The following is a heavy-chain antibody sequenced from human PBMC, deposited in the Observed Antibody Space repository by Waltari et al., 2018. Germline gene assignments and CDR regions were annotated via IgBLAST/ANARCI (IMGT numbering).Heavy chain of an antibody. J-gene: IGHJ4*02. V-gene: IGHV3-9*02. CDR1: GCTSHDPA. Sequence: EVQVVESGGDLVQPGRSLRLSCVASGCTSHDPAMHWFRQPPGKGLEWVSGIFWSSGGTDYADSVKGRFTMSKDDAKKSVYLQMNSLRLEDTATYYCAKDIKPGGADYWGQGTLVTVSS. CDR3: AKDIKPGGADY. D-gene: IGHD1-26*01. CDR2: IFWSSGGT.